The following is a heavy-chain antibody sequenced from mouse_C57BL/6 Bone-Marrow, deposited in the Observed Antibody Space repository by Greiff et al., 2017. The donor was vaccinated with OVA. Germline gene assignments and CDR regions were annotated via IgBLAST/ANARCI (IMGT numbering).Heavy chain of an antibody. CDR2: IYPGSGST. J-gene: IGHJ4*01. CDR3: ARLGAEDGYAMDY. V-gene: IGHV1-55*01. CDR1: GYTFTSYW. Sequence: VQLQQPGAELVKPGASVKMSCKASGYTFTSYWITWVKQKPGQGLEWIGDIYPGSGSTNYNEKFKSKATLTVDTSSSTAYMQLSSLTSEDSAVYDCARLGAEDGYAMDYWGQGTSVTVSS. D-gene: IGHD3-3*01.